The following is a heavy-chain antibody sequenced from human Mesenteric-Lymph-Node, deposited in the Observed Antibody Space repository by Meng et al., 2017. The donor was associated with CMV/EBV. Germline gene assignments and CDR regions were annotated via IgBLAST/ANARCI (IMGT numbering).Heavy chain of an antibody. CDR2: INAGNGNT. J-gene: IGHJ4*02. CDR3: ARGVLWFGELSPLGY. Sequence: SGYTLTNYAIHWVRQAPGQRLEWMGWINAGNGNTKYSQRFQGRVTITRDTSATTADMELSSLRSEDTAVYYCARGVLWFGELSPLGYWGQGTLVTVSS. V-gene: IGHV1-3*01. CDR1: GYTLTNYA. D-gene: IGHD3-10*01.